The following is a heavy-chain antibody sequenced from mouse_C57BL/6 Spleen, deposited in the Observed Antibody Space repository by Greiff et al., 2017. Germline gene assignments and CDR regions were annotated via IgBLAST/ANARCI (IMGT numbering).Heavy chain of an antibody. Sequence: QVQLQQPGAELVKPGASVKLSCKASGYTFTSYWMHWVKQRPGQGLEWIGMIHPNSGSTNYNEKFKSKATLTVYKSSSTAYMQLSSLTSEDSVVCFCASEIYDGYEPWFAYWGQGTLVTVSA. D-gene: IGHD2-3*01. CDR3: ASEIYDGYEPWFAY. J-gene: IGHJ3*01. CDR1: GYTFTSYW. CDR2: IHPNSGST. V-gene: IGHV1-64*01.